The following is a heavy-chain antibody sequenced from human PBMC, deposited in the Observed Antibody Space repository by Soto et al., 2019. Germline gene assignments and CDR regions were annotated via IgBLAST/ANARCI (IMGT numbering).Heavy chain of an antibody. CDR2: MNPNSGNT. Sequence: QVQLVQSGAEVKKPGASVRVSCKTSGYTFTSYDINWVRQATGQGLEWMGWMNPNSGNTGYVQKFQGRDTMTRNNSISTAYMELSSLRSEDTAVDCCARVGTIRGDDYWGQGTLVTVSS. CDR3: ARVGTIRGDDY. D-gene: IGHD3-16*01. J-gene: IGHJ4*02. V-gene: IGHV1-8*01. CDR1: GYTFTSYD.